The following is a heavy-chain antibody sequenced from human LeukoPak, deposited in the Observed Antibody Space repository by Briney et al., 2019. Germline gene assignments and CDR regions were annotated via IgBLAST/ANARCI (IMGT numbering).Heavy chain of an antibody. J-gene: IGHJ2*01. CDR3: ARVYCSGGSCYSHWYFDL. V-gene: IGHV1-3*04. CDR2: INTGNGNT. Sequence: GASVKVSCKASGYTFTNYAMHWVRQAPGQRLEWMGWINTGNGNTKYSQNFQGRVTITRDTSASTAYMELSSLRSEDTAVYYCARVYCSGGSCYSHWYFDLWGRGTLVTVS. D-gene: IGHD2-15*01. CDR1: GYTFTNYA.